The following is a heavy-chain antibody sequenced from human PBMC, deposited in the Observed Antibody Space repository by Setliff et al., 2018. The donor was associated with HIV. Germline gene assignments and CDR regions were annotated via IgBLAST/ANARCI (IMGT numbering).Heavy chain of an antibody. D-gene: IGHD1-1*01. Sequence: SVKVSCKASGGTFKNLAISWVRQAPGQGLEWMGEVIPSFATANYAQKFQGRITITADELTSTVYMDLNSLKSEDSAVYYCANPHDGGAFDVWGQGTAVTVS. CDR1: GGTFKNLA. CDR2: VIPSFATA. CDR3: ANPHDGGAFDV. J-gene: IGHJ3*01. V-gene: IGHV1-69*13.